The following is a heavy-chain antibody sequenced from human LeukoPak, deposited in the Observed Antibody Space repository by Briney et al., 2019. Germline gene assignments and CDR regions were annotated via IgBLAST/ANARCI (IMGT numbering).Heavy chain of an antibody. V-gene: IGHV3-33*08. CDR2: IWYDGSNK. CDR1: GFTFSSYG. J-gene: IGHJ4*02. CDR3: ARGGSGMDHYFDY. Sequence: PGRSLRLSCAASGFTFSSYGMHWVRQAPGKGLEGVAVIWYDGSNKYYADSVKGRFTISRDNSKNTLYLQMNSLRAEDTAVYYCARGGSGMDHYFDYWGQGTLVTVSS. D-gene: IGHD3-10*01.